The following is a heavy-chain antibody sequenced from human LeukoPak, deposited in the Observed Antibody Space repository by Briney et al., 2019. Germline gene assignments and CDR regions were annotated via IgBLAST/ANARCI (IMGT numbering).Heavy chain of an antibody. Sequence: SETLSLTCTVSSGSISSNNYFWGWIRQPPGKGLEWIGNIFYSGTTYYNPSLKSRVTISVDTSKNHFSLKLNSVTAADTAMYYCARLTRASFAVAIGSLDYWGQGTLVTVSS. V-gene: IGHV4-39*02. CDR2: IFYSGTT. J-gene: IGHJ4*02. CDR3: ARLTRASFAVAIGSLDY. CDR1: SGSISSNNYF. D-gene: IGHD3-3*01.